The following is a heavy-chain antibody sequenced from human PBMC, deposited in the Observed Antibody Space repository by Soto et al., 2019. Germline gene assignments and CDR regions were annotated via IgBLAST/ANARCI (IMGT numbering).Heavy chain of an antibody. CDR2: INGDGSST. CDR3: ARGIQWRYGMDV. D-gene: IGHD5-12*01. CDR1: GFAFDSHW. Sequence: EVQLVESGGGLVQPGGSLRLSCAAAGFAFDSHWMHWVRQAPGKGLVWVSRINGDGSSTFYADSVKGLFTISRDNARNTVYLQMNSLRAEDTAVYYCARGIQWRYGMDVWGQGTTVTVSS. J-gene: IGHJ6*02. V-gene: IGHV3-74*01.